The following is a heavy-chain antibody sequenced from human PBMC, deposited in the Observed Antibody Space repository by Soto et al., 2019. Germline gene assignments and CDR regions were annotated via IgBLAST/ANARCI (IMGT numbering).Heavy chain of an antibody. CDR3: ARGSPPHSSSWYYPPLLFDY. V-gene: IGHV4-34*01. CDR2: INHSGST. J-gene: IGHJ4*02. D-gene: IGHD6-13*01. Sequence: SETLSLTCAVYGGSSSGYYWSWIRQPPGKGLEWIGEINHSGSTNYNPSPKSRVTISVDTSKNQFSLKRSSVTAADTAVYYCARGSPPHSSSWYYPPLLFDYWGQGTLVTVSS. CDR1: GGSSSGYY.